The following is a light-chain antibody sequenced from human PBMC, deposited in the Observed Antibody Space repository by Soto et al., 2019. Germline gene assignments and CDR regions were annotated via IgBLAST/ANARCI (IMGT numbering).Light chain of an antibody. Sequence: QSALTQPRSVSGSPGQSVTISCTGSSSDIGAYNYASWYQQHPGKAPKLMIYDVTKRPSGVPDRFSGSKSGNTASLTISGLQADDEADYYCCSYAGSYIFVFGGGTKLTVL. CDR2: DVT. CDR3: CSYAGSYIFV. CDR1: SSDIGAYNY. J-gene: IGLJ2*01. V-gene: IGLV2-11*01.